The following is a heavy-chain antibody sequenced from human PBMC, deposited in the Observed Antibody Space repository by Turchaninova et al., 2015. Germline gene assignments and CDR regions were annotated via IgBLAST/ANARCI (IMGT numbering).Heavy chain of an antibody. V-gene: IGHV4-38-2*01. D-gene: IGHD2-8*02. Sequence: QVQLQESGPGLVKASDTLSLTCAVPGYSISSGYHWGGTRQPPGKGLDWIGSIYRVGVTYYNPSLKSRVSMSTDTSKNQFSLKLSSVTAADTAVYYCGRVYWVIDYWGQGILVTSPQ. CDR2: IYRVGVT. CDR3: GRVYWVIDY. J-gene: IGHJ4*02. CDR1: GYSISSGYH.